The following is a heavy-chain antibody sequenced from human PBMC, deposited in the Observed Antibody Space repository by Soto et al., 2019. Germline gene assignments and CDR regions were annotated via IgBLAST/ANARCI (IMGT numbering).Heavy chain of an antibody. D-gene: IGHD3-3*01. Sequence: SETLSLTCTVSGGSISSSSYYWGWIRQPPGKGLEWIGSIYYSGSTYYNPSLKSRVTISVDTSKNQFSLKLSSVTAADTAVYYCARQGITIFGVDELNWFDPCGQGTLVTVSS. V-gene: IGHV4-39*01. CDR3: ARQGITIFGVDELNWFDP. J-gene: IGHJ5*02. CDR1: GGSISSSSYY. CDR2: IYYSGST.